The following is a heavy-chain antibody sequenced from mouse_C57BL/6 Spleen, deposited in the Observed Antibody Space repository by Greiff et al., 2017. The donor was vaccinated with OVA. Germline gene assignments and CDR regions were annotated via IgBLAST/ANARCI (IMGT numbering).Heavy chain of an antibody. V-gene: IGHV5-9*01. J-gene: IGHJ3*01. CDR2: ISGGGGNT. CDR1: GFTFSSYT. Sequence: EVKLVESGGGLVKPGGSLKLSCAASGFTFSSYTMSWVRQTPEQRLEWVATISGGGGNTYYPDSVKGRFTISRDNAKNTLYLQMSSLRSEDTALYYCAVDNYVFAYWGQGTLVTVSA. D-gene: IGHD1-3*01. CDR3: AVDNYVFAY.